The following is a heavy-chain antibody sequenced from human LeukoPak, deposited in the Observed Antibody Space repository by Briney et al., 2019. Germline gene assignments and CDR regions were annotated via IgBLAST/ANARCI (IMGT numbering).Heavy chain of an antibody. J-gene: IGHJ6*02. V-gene: IGHV1-69*13. Sequence: GASVKVSCKASGGTFSSYAISWVRQAPGQGLEWMGGIIPIFGTANYAQKFQGRVTITADESTSTAYMELSSLRSEDTAVYYCARDRRQGYVILTEYYCYYYGMDVWGQGTTVTVSS. CDR3: ARDRRQGYVILTEYYCYYYGMDV. D-gene: IGHD3-9*01. CDR1: GGTFSSYA. CDR2: IIPIFGTA.